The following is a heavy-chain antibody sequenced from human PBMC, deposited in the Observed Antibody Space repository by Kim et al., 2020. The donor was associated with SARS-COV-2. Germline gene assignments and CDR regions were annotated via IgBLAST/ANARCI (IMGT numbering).Heavy chain of an antibody. CDR1: GFTFSSYG. D-gene: IGHD2-8*01. Sequence: GGSLRLSCAASGFTFSSYGMHWVRQAPGKGLEWVAVISYDGSNKYYADSVKGRFTISRDNSKNTLYLQMNSLRAEDTAVYYCAKADIVLMVYAGPPYGMDVWGQGTTVTVSS. V-gene: IGHV3-30*18. CDR2: ISYDGSNK. CDR3: AKADIVLMVYAGPPYGMDV. J-gene: IGHJ6*02.